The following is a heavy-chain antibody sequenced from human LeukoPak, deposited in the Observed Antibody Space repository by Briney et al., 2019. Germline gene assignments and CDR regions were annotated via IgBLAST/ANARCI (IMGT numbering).Heavy chain of an antibody. CDR2: INYSGST. D-gene: IGHD5-12*01. CDR1: GGSFSGYS. V-gene: IGHV4-34*01. CDR3: ARVAGYSGRPKGYFDY. Sequence: SETLSLTCAVYGGSFSGYSWSWIRQPPGKGLEWIGEINYSGSTKYNPSLKSRVTISVDTSKNQFSLKLSSVTAADTAVYYCARVAGYSGRPKGYFDYWGQGTLVTVSS. J-gene: IGHJ4*02.